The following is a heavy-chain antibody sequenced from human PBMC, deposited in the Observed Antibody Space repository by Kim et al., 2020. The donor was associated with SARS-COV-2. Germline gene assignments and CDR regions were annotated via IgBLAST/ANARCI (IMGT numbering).Heavy chain of an antibody. CDR1: GGSISSGGYY. CDR3: ARDWWGSESWFDP. V-gene: IGHV4-31*03. D-gene: IGHD3-10*01. CDR2: IYYSGST. J-gene: IGHJ5*02. Sequence: SETLSLTCTVSGGSISSGGYYWSWIRQHPGKGLEWIGYIYYSGSTYYNPSLKSRVTISVDTSKNQFSLKLSSVTAADTAVYYCARDWWGSESWFDPWGQGTLVTVSS.